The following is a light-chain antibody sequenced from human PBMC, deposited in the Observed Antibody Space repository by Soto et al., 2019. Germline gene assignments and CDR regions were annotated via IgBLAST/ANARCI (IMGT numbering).Light chain of an antibody. CDR2: DAS. V-gene: IGKV3-11*01. CDR3: QPRSKWPLT. J-gene: IGKJ4*01. Sequence: EIVLTQSPATLSLSPGERATLSCRASQSVSSYLAWYQQKPGQAPRLLIYDASNRATGIPARFSGSGSGTDFPLTNSSLEPEDFSVYYCQPRSKWPLTFGGGTKVEIK. CDR1: QSVSSY.